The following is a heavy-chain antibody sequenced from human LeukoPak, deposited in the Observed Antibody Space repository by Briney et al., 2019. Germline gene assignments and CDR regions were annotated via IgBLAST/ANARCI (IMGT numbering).Heavy chain of an antibody. Sequence: SETLSLTCAVYGGSFSSYYWSWIRQPPGKGLEGIGNIYYSGSTNYNPSLKSRVTISVDTSKNQFSLKLSSVTAADTAVYYCARGEYDFWSGPKGFDYWGQGTLVTVSS. CDR3: ARGEYDFWSGPKGFDY. D-gene: IGHD3-3*01. CDR1: GGSFSSYY. CDR2: IYYSGST. J-gene: IGHJ4*02. V-gene: IGHV4-59*08.